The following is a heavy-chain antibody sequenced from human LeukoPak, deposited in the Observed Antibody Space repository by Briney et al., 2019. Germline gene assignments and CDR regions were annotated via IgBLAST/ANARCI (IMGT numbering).Heavy chain of an antibody. Sequence: GRSLRLSCAASGFTFSNYAMHWVRQAPGKGLEWVAVISYDGTNKYYADSVKGRFTISRDNSKNTMYLQMSSLRAEDTAMYYCARAPMSYDSSGFGGAFDIWGQGTMVTVSS. J-gene: IGHJ3*02. CDR2: ISYDGTNK. CDR1: GFTFSNYA. V-gene: IGHV3-30-3*01. CDR3: ARAPMSYDSSGFGGAFDI. D-gene: IGHD3-22*01.